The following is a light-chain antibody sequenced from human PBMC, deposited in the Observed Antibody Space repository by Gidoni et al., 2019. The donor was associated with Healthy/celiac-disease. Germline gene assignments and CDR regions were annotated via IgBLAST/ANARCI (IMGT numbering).Light chain of an antibody. J-gene: IGKJ2*01. CDR2: AAS. Sequence: DIQMTQSPSSLSASVGDRVTITCRASQSISSYLNWYQQKPGKAPKLLIYAASSLQSGVPSRFSGSGSGTDFTLTFSSLQPEDFATYSCQQSYSTPYTFGQGTKLEIK. CDR3: QQSYSTPYT. V-gene: IGKV1-39*01. CDR1: QSISSY.